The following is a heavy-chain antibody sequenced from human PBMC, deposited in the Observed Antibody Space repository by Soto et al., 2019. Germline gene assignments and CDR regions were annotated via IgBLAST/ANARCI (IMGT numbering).Heavy chain of an antibody. V-gene: IGHV2-26*01. J-gene: IGHJ4*02. Sequence: QVTLKESGLVLVKPTETLMLTCTVSRLSLSGTRTGVSWIRQPPGKALEWLADIFSSDEKSYSTSLKSRLTISRGTSEGQVVLTMTNMAPVDTATYYCARMTTRALWSGYWDWGQGTLVTVSS. D-gene: IGHD3-3*01. CDR1: RLSLSGTRTG. CDR2: IFSSDEK. CDR3: ARMTTRALWSGYWD.